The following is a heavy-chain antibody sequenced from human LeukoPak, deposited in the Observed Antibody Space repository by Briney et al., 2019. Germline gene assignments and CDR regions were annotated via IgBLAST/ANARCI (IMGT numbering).Heavy chain of an antibody. Sequence: GGSLRLSCAASGFTFSSYNMNWVRQAPGKGLEWVSSISSSSSYIYYADSVEGRFTISRDNAKNSLYLQMNSLRAEDTAVYYCARGKWPLIIRWFDPWGQGTLVTVSS. CDR1: GFTFSSYN. J-gene: IGHJ5*02. V-gene: IGHV3-21*01. D-gene: IGHD5-12*01. CDR3: ARGKWPLIIRWFDP. CDR2: ISSSSSYI.